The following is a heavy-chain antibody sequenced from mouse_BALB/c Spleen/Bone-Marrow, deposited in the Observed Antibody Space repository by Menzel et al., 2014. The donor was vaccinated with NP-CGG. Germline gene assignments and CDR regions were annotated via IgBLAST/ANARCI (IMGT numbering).Heavy chain of an antibody. D-gene: IGHD3-1*01. J-gene: IGHJ3*01. CDR1: GYTFSSYW. Sequence: VQLEESGAELMKPGASVKVSCTATGYTFSSYWIEWVKQRPGHGLEWIGEILPGSGNTNYNEKFKGKATFTADTSSNTAYMQLSSLTSEDSAVYYCARWAFDAWFAYWGQGTLATVSA. CDR2: ILPGSGNT. V-gene: IGHV1-9*01. CDR3: ARWAFDAWFAY.